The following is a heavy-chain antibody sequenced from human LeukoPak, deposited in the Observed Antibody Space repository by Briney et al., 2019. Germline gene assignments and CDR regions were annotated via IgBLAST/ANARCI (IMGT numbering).Heavy chain of an antibody. CDR2: INHSGST. Sequence: PSETLSLTCAVYGGSFSGYYWSWIRQPPGKGLEWIGEINHSGSTNYNPSLKSRVTISVDTSKNQFSLKLSSVTAADTAVYYCARGFLGELNQKRPIGYWGQGTLVTVSS. D-gene: IGHD3-10*01. V-gene: IGHV4-34*01. CDR1: GGSFSGYY. CDR3: ARGFLGELNQKRPIGY. J-gene: IGHJ4*02.